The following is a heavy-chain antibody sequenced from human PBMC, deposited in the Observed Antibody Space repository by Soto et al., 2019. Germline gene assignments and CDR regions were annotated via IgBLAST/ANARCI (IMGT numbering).Heavy chain of an antibody. CDR3: ARVRNDYGGILVLRGYYYCMDV. D-gene: IGHD4-17*01. CDR1: GFTFSSYD. J-gene: IGHJ6*02. Sequence: EVQLVESGGGLVQPGGSLRLSCAASGFTFSSYDMHWVRQATGKGLEWVSAIGTAGDTYYTGSVKGRITISRENAKNSLYLQMNSLRAEDTAVYYCARVRNDYGGILVLRGYYYCMDVWGQGTTVTVSS. V-gene: IGHV3-13*01. CDR2: IGTAGDT.